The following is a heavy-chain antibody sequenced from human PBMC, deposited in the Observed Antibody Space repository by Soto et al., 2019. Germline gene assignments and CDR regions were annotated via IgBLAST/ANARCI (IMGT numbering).Heavy chain of an antibody. CDR1: GGSISGSSFY. V-gene: IGHV4-4*02. Sequence: PSETLSLTCAVSGGSISGSSFYWSWVRQPPGKGPELIGEIYHTGIANYNPSLESRVAFSVDKSKNQFSLSLTSVTAEDTAVYYCATLGPARLLASWGQGTLVTVSS. CDR3: ATLGPARLLAS. J-gene: IGHJ4*02. D-gene: IGHD1-26*01. CDR2: IYHTGIA.